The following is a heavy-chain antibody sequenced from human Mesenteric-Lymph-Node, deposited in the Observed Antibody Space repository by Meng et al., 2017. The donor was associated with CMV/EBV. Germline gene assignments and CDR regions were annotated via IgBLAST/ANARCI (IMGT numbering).Heavy chain of an antibody. CDR2: INHSGST. J-gene: IGHJ4*02. Sequence: GYYWSWIRQPPGKGLELIGEINHSGSTNYNPSLKSRVTISVDTSKNQFSLKLSSVTAADTAVYYCARSLFGGYCSSTSCYGRGFDYWGQGTLVTVSS. D-gene: IGHD2-2*01. CDR3: ARSLFGGYCSSTSCYGRGFDY. CDR1: GYY. V-gene: IGHV4-34*01.